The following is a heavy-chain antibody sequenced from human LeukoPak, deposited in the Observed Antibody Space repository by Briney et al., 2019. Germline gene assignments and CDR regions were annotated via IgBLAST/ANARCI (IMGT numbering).Heavy chain of an antibody. CDR1: GYTFTSYD. V-gene: IGHV1-8*01. J-gene: IGHJ4*02. CDR3: ARGGYSGYDTNDYFDY. Sequence: ASVKVSCKASGYTFTSYDINWVRQAPGQGLEWMGWMNPNSGNTGYAQKFQGRVTMTRNTSISTAYMELSSLRSEDTAVYYCARGGYSGYDTNDYFDYWGQGTLVTVSS. D-gene: IGHD5-12*01. CDR2: MNPNSGNT.